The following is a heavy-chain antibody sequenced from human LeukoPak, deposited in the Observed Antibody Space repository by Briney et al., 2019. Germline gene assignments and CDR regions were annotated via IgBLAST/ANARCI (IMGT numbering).Heavy chain of an antibody. V-gene: IGHV4-59*08. CDR2: IDPSGSA. CDR1: GGSISPYY. Sequence: PSETLSLTCVVSGGSISPYYWSWIRQSPGKGLEWIGYIDPSGSASYNPSLKSRVTISVDTSKNQFSLKLSSVTAADTAVYYCASQNYYGSGSLDYWGQGTLVTVSS. D-gene: IGHD3-10*01. J-gene: IGHJ4*02. CDR3: ASQNYYGSGSLDY.